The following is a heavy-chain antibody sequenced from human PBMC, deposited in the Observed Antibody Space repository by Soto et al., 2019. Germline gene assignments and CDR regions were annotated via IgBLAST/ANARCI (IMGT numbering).Heavy chain of an antibody. J-gene: IGHJ4*02. V-gene: IGHV3-30*18. CDR3: AKVYETYCSVTGCYEGHFDS. CDR2: ISYDGRNK. Sequence: QVQLVESGGGVVQPGRSLRLSCAASGFTFSNHGMHWVRQAPGKGLEWVAVISYDGRNKYYADSVKGRFTISRDNSKNTLYLQIDSPRAEDSALYYCAKVYETYCSVTGCYEGHFDSWGQGTQVTVSS. CDR1: GFTFSNHG. D-gene: IGHD2-2*01.